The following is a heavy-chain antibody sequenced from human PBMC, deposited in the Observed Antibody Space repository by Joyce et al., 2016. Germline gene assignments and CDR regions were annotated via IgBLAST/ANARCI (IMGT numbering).Heavy chain of an antibody. CDR3: AKDRPYSTYYYFYYMDV. J-gene: IGHJ6*03. V-gene: IGHV3-23*01. CDR2: ISYIGGST. CDR1: GFTFNNYG. Sequence: EVQLLESGGGVVQPGGSLTLSCAASGFTFNNYGLTWVRQAPVKGLEWVSSISYIGGSTYYADSVRDRFTISRDNSKNTLFLQMTSLTAEDTAVYYCAKDRPYSTYYYFYYMDVWGKGTTVTVSS. D-gene: IGHD4-11*01.